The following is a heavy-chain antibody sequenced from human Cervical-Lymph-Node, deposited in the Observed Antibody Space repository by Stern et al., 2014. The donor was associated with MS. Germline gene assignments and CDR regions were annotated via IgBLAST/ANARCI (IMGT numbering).Heavy chain of an antibody. V-gene: IGHV3-30-3*01. CDR1: GFTFSSYT. Sequence: VQLVESGGGVVQPGRSLRLSCAASGFTFSSYTMHWVRPAPGKGLEWVAVISYDGNSKCYADSVKGRFTISRDNSKNTLFLQMNSLRTEDTAVYYCARDGRSVWGQGTLVTVSS. CDR2: ISYDGNSK. CDR3: ARDGRSV. J-gene: IGHJ4*02.